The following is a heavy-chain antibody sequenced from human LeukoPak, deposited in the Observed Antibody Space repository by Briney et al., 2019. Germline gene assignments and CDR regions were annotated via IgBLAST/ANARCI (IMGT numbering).Heavy chain of an antibody. J-gene: IGHJ4*02. V-gene: IGHV3-23*01. CDR2: ISGSGDST. Sequence: PGGSLRLSCAASGFTFSSYAMPWVRQAPGKGLEWASTISGSGDSTYYSDSVKGRFTISRDNSENTLYLQLNSLRAEDTAVYYCAKGGWGTILDYWGQGTLVTVSP. D-gene: IGHD3-16*01. CDR3: AKGGWGTILDY. CDR1: GFTFSSYA.